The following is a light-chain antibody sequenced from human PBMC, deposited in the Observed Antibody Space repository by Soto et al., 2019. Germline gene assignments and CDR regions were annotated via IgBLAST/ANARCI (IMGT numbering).Light chain of an antibody. CDR2: DVS. CDR1: SSDIGGYTY. Sequence: QSALTQSPSASGSPGQSVTISCTGTSSDIGGYTYVSWYQQHPGKAPKVMIYDVSKRPSGVPDRFSGSKSGNTASLTISGLQSEDEADYYCCSYAGRYTYVFGTGTKLTVL. J-gene: IGLJ1*01. V-gene: IGLV2-11*01. CDR3: CSYAGRYTYV.